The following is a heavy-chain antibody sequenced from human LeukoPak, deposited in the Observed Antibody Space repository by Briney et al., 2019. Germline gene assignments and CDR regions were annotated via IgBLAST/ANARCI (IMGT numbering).Heavy chain of an antibody. V-gene: IGHV1-69*13. D-gene: IGHD3-3*01. CDR1: GGTFSNYG. CDR2: ISPIFGTA. J-gene: IGHJ3*02. Sequence: ASVKVSCKASGGTFSNYGISWVRQAPGQGLEWMGGISPIFGTAKYVQKFQGRVTITADESTSTAYTELSSLRSEDTAVYYCAKDREARSVAYDAFDIWGQGTEVTVSS. CDR3: AKDREARSVAYDAFDI.